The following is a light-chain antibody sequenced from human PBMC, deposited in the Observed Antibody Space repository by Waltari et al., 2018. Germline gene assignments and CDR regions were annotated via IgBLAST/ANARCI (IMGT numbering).Light chain of an antibody. CDR2: GAS. CDR1: QDISNF. Sequence: DMQITQSPSSLSVSVGDRVTITCRASQDISNFLAWYQQKPGKVPKFLIYGASSLQSGVPSRFSGSGSGTDFTLTINSLHPEDVGVYYCQKYDSAPLTFGGGTRVDIK. V-gene: IGKV1-27*01. CDR3: QKYDSAPLT. J-gene: IGKJ4*01.